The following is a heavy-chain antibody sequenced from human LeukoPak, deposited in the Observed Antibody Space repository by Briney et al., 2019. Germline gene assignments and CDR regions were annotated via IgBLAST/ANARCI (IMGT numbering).Heavy chain of an antibody. V-gene: IGHV4-39*07. CDR1: GGSISSSSYY. D-gene: IGHD6-13*01. CDR2: INHSGST. CDR3: ARGSYSSSWYDY. J-gene: IGHJ4*02. Sequence: SETLSLTCTVSGGSISSSSYYWGWIRQPPGKGLEWIGEINHSGSTNYNPSLKSRVTISVDTSKNQFSLKLSSVTAADTAVYYCARGSYSSSWYDYWGQGTLVTVSS.